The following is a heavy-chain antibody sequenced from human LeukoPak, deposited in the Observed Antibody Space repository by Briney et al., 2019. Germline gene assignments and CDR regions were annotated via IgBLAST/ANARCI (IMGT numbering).Heavy chain of an antibody. V-gene: IGHV3-23*01. CDR1: GFTFSDYA. Sequence: PGGSLRLSCAASGFTFSDYAMTWVRQAPGKGLEWVSSIHGSGGSSYHVDPVKGRFIISRDDSKSTLYLQMNSLRAEDTAIYYLSKKQISRYGVWDAFDIWGQGTMVTVTS. CDR2: IHGSGGSS. D-gene: IGHD3/OR15-3a*01. J-gene: IGHJ3*02. CDR3: SKKQISRYGVWDAFDI.